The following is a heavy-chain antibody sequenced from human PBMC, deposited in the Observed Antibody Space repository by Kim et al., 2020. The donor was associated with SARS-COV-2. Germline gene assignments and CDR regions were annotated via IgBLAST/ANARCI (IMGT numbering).Heavy chain of an antibody. J-gene: IGHJ4*02. V-gene: IGHV6-1*01. CDR2: TYHRSKWYS. CDR3: ARDKYSGTYYGGFDY. Sequence: SQTLSLTCAISGDSVSSKSAAWNWIRQSPSRGLEWLGRTYHRSKWYSDYEVSVRSRINISPDTSKNQFSLQLNSVTPEDTAIYYCARDKYSGTYYGGFDYWGQGTLVTVAS. D-gene: IGHD1-26*01. CDR1: GDSVSSKSAA.